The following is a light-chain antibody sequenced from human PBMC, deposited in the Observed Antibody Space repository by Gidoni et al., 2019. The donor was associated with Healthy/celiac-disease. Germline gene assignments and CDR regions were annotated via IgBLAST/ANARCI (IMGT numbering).Light chain of an antibody. CDR2: DAA. CDR1: QSLSSW. V-gene: IGKV1-5*01. Sequence: DIQMTQSPSTLSASVGDSVTITFRASQSLSSWLAWYQQKPGKAHKLLIYDAASLESGVPSRFSGSGGGTELTHTSSSLQPDDFATYYCQQYNSYTWTFGQGTKVEIK. J-gene: IGKJ1*01. CDR3: QQYNSYTWT.